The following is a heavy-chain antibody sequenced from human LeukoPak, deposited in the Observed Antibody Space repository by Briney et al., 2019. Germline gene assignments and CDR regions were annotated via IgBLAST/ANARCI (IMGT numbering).Heavy chain of an antibody. V-gene: IGHV4-59*07. D-gene: IGHD3-9*01. CDR2: IYYSGST. Sequence: SDTLSLTCTVSGGSISTYYWSWIRQPPGKGLEWIAYIYYSGSTNYNPSLKSRVTISVDTSKNQFSLKLSSVTAADTAVYYCARFSNNYDILTGYPMYYFDYWGQGTLVTVSS. CDR1: GGSISTYY. J-gene: IGHJ4*02. CDR3: ARFSNNYDILTGYPMYYFDY.